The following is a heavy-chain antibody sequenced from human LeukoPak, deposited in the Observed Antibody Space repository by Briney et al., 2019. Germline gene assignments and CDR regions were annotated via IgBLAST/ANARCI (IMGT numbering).Heavy chain of an antibody. CDR1: GYSFTSYW. V-gene: IGHV5-51*01. D-gene: IGHD3-16*02. CDR3: ARHYDYVWGSYRYTIDY. Sequence: GESLKISCQGSGYSFTSYWIGWVRQMPGKGLEWMGXXXPGDSDTRYSPSFQGQVTISADKSISTAYLQWSSLKASDTAMYYCARHYDYVWGSYRYTIDYWGQGTLVAVSS. J-gene: IGHJ4*02. CDR2: XXPGDSDT.